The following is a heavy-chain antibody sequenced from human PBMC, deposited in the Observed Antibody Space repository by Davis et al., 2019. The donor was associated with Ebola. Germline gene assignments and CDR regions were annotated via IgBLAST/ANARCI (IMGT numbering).Heavy chain of an antibody. CDR3: ARPSDSSGYKIDY. V-gene: IGHV5-10-1*01. CDR1: GYSFTSYW. Sequence: GESLKISCQGSGYSFTSYWIGWVRQMPGKGLEWMGRIHPSDSCTNYSPSFQGHVTISADKSISTAYPQWSSLKASDSATYYCARPSDSSGYKIDYWGQGTLVTVSS. J-gene: IGHJ4*02. D-gene: IGHD3-22*01. CDR2: IHPSDSCT.